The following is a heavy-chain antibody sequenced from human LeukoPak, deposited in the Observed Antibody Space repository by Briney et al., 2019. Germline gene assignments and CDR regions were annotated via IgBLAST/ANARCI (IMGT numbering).Heavy chain of an antibody. Sequence: RGSLRLSCAASGFTFSSYEMNWVRQAPGKGLEWVSYISSSGSTIYYADSVKGRFTISRDNAKNSLYLQMNSLRAEDTAVYYCARDSGYSSGWYLAFDIWGQGTMVTVSS. J-gene: IGHJ3*02. CDR2: ISSSGSTI. D-gene: IGHD6-19*01. CDR3: ARDSGYSSGWYLAFDI. CDR1: GFTFSSYE. V-gene: IGHV3-48*03.